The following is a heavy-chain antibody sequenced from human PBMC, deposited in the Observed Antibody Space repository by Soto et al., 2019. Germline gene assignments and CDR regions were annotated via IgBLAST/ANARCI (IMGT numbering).Heavy chain of an antibody. V-gene: IGHV4-59*01. Sequence: PSQTLSVTWPVSYGSISSYYCSWIRQPPGKGLEWIGYIYYSGSTNYNPSLKSRVTISVDTSKNQFSLKLSSVTAADTAVYYCARVGRDGYNYDYWGQGTLVTVSS. CDR2: IYYSGST. CDR3: ARVGRDGYNYDY. J-gene: IGHJ4*02. CDR1: YGSISSYY. D-gene: IGHD5-12*01.